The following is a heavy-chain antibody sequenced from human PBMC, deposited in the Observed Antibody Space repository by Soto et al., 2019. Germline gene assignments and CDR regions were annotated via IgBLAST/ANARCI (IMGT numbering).Heavy chain of an antibody. CDR2: IDPSDSYT. J-gene: IGHJ4*02. CDR3: ARSPTYGDYELDY. CDR1: GYNFTTYW. V-gene: IGHV5-10-1*01. D-gene: IGHD4-17*01. Sequence: GESLKISCKGSGYNFTTYWINWVRQMPGKGLEWMGRIDPSDSYTNYSPSFQGHVTISADKSITTAYLQWNSLQASDTAMYYCARSPTYGDYELDYWGQATLVTVSS.